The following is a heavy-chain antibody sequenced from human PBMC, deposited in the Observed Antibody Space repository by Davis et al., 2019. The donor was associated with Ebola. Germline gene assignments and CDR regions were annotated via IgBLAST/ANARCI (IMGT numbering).Heavy chain of an antibody. CDR3: AREETRGSIAGWFDP. CDR1: GGSINDYH. CDR2: VYFNGRI. Sequence: SETLSLTCTVSGGSINDYHLSWIRQPPGKGPELIGYVYFNGRIKYNPSLKSRVTVSVDTSKNQFSLKVTSVTAADTGVYYCAREETRGSIAGWFDPWGQGTLVTVSS. D-gene: IGHD2-21*01. V-gene: IGHV4-59*12. J-gene: IGHJ5*02.